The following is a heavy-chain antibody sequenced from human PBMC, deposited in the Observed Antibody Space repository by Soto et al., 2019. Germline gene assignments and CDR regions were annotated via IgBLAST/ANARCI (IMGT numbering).Heavy chain of an antibody. J-gene: IGHJ4*02. CDR3: ARVSNVDTAYYFDY. Sequence: ASVKVSCKASGYTFTGYYMHWVRQAPGQGLEWMGWINPNSGGTNYAQKFRGWVTMTRDTSISTAYMELSRLRSDDTAVYYCARVSNVDTAYYFDYWGQGTLVTVSS. CDR2: INPNSGGT. D-gene: IGHD5-18*01. V-gene: IGHV1-2*04. CDR1: GYTFTGYY.